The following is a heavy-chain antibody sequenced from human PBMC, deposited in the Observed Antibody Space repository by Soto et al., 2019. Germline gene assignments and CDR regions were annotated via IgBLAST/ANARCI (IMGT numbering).Heavy chain of an antibody. CDR2: ISSDGATK. CDR3: ARSSVHIAAAGRLDL. D-gene: IGHD6-13*01. V-gene: IGHV3-30*09. J-gene: IGHJ5*02. CDR1: GFSFRSHA. Sequence: GGSLRLSCRASGFSFRSHAVQWVRQAPGKGLEWVAVISSDGATKYVADSLKGRFAISRDNFESTMSLQMNNLRPEDTALYYCARSSVHIAAAGRLDLWGPGTLVTVSS.